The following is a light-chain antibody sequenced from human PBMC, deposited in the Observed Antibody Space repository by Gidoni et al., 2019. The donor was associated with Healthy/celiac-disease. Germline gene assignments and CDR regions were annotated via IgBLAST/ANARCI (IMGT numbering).Light chain of an antibody. CDR1: ALPKQY. CDR2: KAS. V-gene: IGLV3-25*03. CDR3: QSADSSGTYRV. J-gene: IGLJ3*02. Sequence: SYELTQPPSVSVSPGQTARIPCSGDALPKQYAYWYQQKPGQAPVLVIYKASERPSGIPERFSGSSSGTTVTLTISGVQAEDEADYYCQSADSSGTYRVFGGGTKLTVL.